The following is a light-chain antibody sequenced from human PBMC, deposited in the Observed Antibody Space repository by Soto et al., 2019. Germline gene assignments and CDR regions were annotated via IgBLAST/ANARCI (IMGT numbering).Light chain of an antibody. CDR2: EVF. CDR3: SSYAGSNNFDV. V-gene: IGLV2-8*01. J-gene: IGLJ1*01. CDR1: SSDVGGYNY. Sequence: QSALTQPRSASGSPGQSVTISCTGTSSDVGGYNYVSWYQQHPGKAPKLMIYEVFKRPSGVPDRFSGSKSGNTASLTVSGLQAEDEAVYYCSSYAGSNNFDVFGTGTKLTVL.